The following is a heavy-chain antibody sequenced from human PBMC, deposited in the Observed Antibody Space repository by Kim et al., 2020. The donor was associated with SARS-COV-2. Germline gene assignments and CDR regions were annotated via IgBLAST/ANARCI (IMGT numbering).Heavy chain of an antibody. Sequence: TPPLKSRVTISVDTAKNQFSLKLSSVTAADTAVYYCAREVRDYGDGNFDYWGQGTLVTVSS. V-gene: IGHV4-59*01. D-gene: IGHD4-17*01. J-gene: IGHJ4*02. CDR3: AREVRDYGDGNFDY.